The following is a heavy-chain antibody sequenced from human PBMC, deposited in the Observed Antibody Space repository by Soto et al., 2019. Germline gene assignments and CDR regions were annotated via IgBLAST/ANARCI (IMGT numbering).Heavy chain of an antibody. V-gene: IGHV3-30*18. CDR1: GFTFSSYG. J-gene: IGHJ6*02. CDR2: ISYDGSNK. CDR3: AKMGGVYTAMVYYYHYRMAV. D-gene: IGHD5-18*01. Sequence: SGGSLRLSCAASGFTFSSYGMHWVRQAPGKGLEWVAVISYDGSNKYYADSVKGRFTISSDNSKNTLYLQMNSLRAEDTAVYYCAKMGGVYTAMVYYYHYRMAVCGQRTTVPGSS.